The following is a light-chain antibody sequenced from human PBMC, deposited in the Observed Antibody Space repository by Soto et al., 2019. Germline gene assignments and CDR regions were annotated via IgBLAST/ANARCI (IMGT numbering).Light chain of an antibody. CDR2: EVS. CDR1: SSDIGAYNY. Sequence: QSVLTQPASVSGSPGQSITISCTGTSSDIGAYNYVSWYQHHPGKAPKLMIYEVSNRPSGVSSRFSGSKSGNTASLTISGLQAEEEADYSCCSYASRNRGVFGTGTKVTVL. V-gene: IGLV2-14*01. J-gene: IGLJ1*01. CDR3: CSYASRNRGV.